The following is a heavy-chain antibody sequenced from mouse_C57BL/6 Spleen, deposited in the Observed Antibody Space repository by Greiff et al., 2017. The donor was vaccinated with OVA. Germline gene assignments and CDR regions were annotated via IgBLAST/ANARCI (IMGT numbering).Heavy chain of an antibody. V-gene: IGHV1-52*01. CDR1: GYTFTSYW. CDR2: IDPSDSET. J-gene: IGHJ3*01. D-gene: IGHD1-1*01. CDR3: ATERDYYGSSPWFAY. Sequence: QVQLQQPGAELVRPGSSVKLSCKASGYTFTSYWMHWVKQRPIQGLEWIGNIDPSDSETHYNQKFKDKATLTVDKSSSTAYMQLSSLTSEDSAVYYCATERDYYGSSPWFAYWGQGTLVTVSA.